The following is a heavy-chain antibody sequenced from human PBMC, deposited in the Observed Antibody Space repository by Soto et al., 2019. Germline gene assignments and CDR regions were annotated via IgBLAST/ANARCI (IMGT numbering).Heavy chain of an antibody. CDR3: ARDKGPYSTYNDDYYYYSMDV. Sequence: ASVKVSCKASGYTFTSYAMHWVRQAPGQGLEWMGIVNPSGGSTSYARKFQGRVTMTRDTSTSTVYMELSSLRSEDTAVYYCARDKGPYSTYNDDYYYYSMDVWGQGTTVTVSS. CDR2: VNPSGGST. J-gene: IGHJ6*02. D-gene: IGHD3-16*01. V-gene: IGHV1-46*01. CDR1: GYTFTSYA.